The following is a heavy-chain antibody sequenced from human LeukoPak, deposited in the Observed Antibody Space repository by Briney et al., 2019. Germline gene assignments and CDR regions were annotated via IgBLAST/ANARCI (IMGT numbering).Heavy chain of an antibody. Sequence: SQTLSLTCTVSGGSISSGGYYWSWIRQHPGKGLEWIGYIYYSGSTYYNPSLKSRVTISVDTSKNRFSLKLSSVTAADTAVYYCARGWKSCSSTSCYRAFDPWGQGTLVTVSS. CDR2: IYYSGST. D-gene: IGHD2-2*02. V-gene: IGHV4-31*03. CDR3: ARGWKSCSSTSCYRAFDP. J-gene: IGHJ5*02. CDR1: GGSISSGGYY.